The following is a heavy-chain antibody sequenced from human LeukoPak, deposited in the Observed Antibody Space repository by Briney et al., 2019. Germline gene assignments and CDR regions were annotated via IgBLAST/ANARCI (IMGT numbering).Heavy chain of an antibody. CDR1: GGSISSHY. Sequence: SETLSLTCTVSGGSISSHYWSWIRQPPGKGLEWIGYIYYSGSTNYNPSLKSRVTISVDTSKNQFSLKLSSVTAADTAVYYCARAPTTGTTRWFDPWGQETLVTVSS. CDR2: IYYSGST. CDR3: ARAPTTGTTRWFDP. J-gene: IGHJ5*02. V-gene: IGHV4-59*11. D-gene: IGHD1-1*01.